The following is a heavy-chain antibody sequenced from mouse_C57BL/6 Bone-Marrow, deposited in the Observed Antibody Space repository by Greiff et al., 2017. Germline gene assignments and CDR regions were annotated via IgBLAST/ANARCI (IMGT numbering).Heavy chain of an antibody. CDR3: ARQGQYPWFAY. D-gene: IGHD2-10*02. J-gene: IGHJ3*01. CDR2: ISNGGGST. V-gene: IGHV5-12*01. Sequence: DVMLVESGGGLVQPGGSLKLSCAASGFTFSDYYMYWVRQTPEKRLEWVAYISNGGGSTYYPDTVKGRFTISRDNAKNTLYLQMSRLKSEDTAMYYCARQGQYPWFAYWGQGTLVTVSA. CDR1: GFTFSDYY.